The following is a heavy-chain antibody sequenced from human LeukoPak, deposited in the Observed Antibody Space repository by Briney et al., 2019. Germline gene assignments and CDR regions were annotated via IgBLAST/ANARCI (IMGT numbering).Heavy chain of an antibody. D-gene: IGHD2-21*02. J-gene: IGHJ6*02. CDR1: GYTFSSYG. CDR2: ISAYNGNT. Sequence: ASVKVSCKSSGYTFSSYGLSWVRQAPGQGLEWMGWISAYNGNTNYAQKVQGRVTMTTDTSTSTGYMELTSLRSDDTAVYYCARVDVVITAAVYYYYGMDVWGQGTTVTVSS. V-gene: IGHV1-18*01. CDR3: ARVDVVITAAVYYYYGMDV.